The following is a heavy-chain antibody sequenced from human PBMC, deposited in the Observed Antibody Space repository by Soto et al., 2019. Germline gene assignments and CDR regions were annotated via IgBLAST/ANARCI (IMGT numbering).Heavy chain of an antibody. CDR1: GDTFNFYS. D-gene: IGHD3-10*01. CDR3: ASSYGSGYRAFDS. V-gene: IGHV1-69*02. Sequence: QVQLVQSGAEVKKPGSSVRVSCKASGDTFNFYSINWVRQAPGLGLEWMGRINPILSMSNYAQRFQGRVTMNATKSTSTAYMELSSLRSENTAMYYCASSYGSGYRAFDSWGQGALVTVSS. J-gene: IGHJ4*02. CDR2: INPILSMS.